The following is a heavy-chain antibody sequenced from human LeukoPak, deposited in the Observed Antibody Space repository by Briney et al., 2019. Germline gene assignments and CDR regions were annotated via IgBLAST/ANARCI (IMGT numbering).Heavy chain of an antibody. Sequence: ASVKVSCKASGYTFTSYGISWVRQAPGQGLEWMGWISAYNGNTNYAQKLQGRVTMTTDTSTSTAYMELRSLRSDNTAVYYCARDRAVATIGGVDYWGQGTLVTVSS. CDR2: ISAYNGNT. CDR3: ARDRAVATIGGVDY. CDR1: GYTFTSYG. V-gene: IGHV1-18*01. D-gene: IGHD5-12*01. J-gene: IGHJ4*02.